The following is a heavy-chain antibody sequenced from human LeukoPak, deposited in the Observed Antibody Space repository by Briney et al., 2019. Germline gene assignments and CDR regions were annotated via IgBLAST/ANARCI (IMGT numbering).Heavy chain of an antibody. J-gene: IGHJ6*02. Sequence: GGSLRLSCAASGFTFRHYGMSWVRQAPGKGLEWVSVIYSGGSTYYADSVKGRFTISRDNSKNTLYLQMNSLRAEDTAVYYCARAPTYYYGMDVWGQGTTVTVSS. V-gene: IGHV3-53*01. CDR1: GFTFRHYG. CDR3: ARAPTYYYGMDV. CDR2: IYSGGST.